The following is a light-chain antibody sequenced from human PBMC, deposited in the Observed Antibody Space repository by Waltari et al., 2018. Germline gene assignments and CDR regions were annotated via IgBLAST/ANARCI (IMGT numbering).Light chain of an antibody. CDR1: SSNIGNNA. CDR2: SEA. CDR3: AAWDDSLNGYV. V-gene: IGLV1-36*01. J-gene: IGLJ1*01. Sequence: SVLTQPPSVSEAPRQRVTISCSGSSSNIGNNAVNWYQQLPGQAPKLLIYSEALLHSGVSDRFAGSKSGPSASLAISGLQSEDEADYYCAAWDDSLNGYVFGTGTKVTVL.